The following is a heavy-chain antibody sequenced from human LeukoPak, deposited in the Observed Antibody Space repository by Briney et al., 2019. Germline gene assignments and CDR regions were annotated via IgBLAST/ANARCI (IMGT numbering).Heavy chain of an antibody. D-gene: IGHD2-21*01. CDR3: ARLGDCGHDCYSHDY. Sequence: SETLSLTCIVSGSSISGYHWGWVRQPPGKGLEYISFIYYNGDTNYNPPLKSRVTMSVDTSKNQFSLKLSSVTAADTAVYYCARLGDCGHDCYSHDYWGQGTLVTVSS. J-gene: IGHJ4*02. V-gene: IGHV4-59*08. CDR2: IYYNGDT. CDR1: GSSISGYH.